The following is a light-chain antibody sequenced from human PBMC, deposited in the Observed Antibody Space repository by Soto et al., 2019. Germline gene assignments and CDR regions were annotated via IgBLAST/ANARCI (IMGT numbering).Light chain of an antibody. CDR1: QSISSW. CDR3: QQYNLYT. CDR2: KAS. Sequence: DIQMTQSPSTLSASVGDRVTITCRASQSISSWLAWYQQKPGKAPKLLIYKASSLERGVPSRFSGSGSGTEFTLTISSLQPDDFATYYCQQYNLYTFGQGTKLEIK. V-gene: IGKV1-5*03. J-gene: IGKJ2*01.